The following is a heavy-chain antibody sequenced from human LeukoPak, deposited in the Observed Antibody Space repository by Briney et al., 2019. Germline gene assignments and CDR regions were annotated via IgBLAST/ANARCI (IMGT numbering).Heavy chain of an antibody. V-gene: IGHV3-23*01. CDR1: GFTFSSYA. Sequence: GGSLRLSCAASGFTFSSYAMSWVRQAPGKGLEWVSAISGSGDNTYYADSVKGRFTISRDNSKNTPYLHMNNLSAEDTAVYYCASSRLGFYYFDYWGQGTLVTVSS. J-gene: IGHJ4*02. CDR2: ISGSGDNT. CDR3: ASSRLGFYYFDY.